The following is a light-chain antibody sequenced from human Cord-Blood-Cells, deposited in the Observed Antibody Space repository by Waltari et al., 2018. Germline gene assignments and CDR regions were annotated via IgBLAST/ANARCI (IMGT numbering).Light chain of an antibody. CDR2: DVS. J-gene: IGLJ1*01. CDR1: SSDVGGYTY. V-gene: IGLV2-14*03. Sequence: QSALTQPASVSGSPGQSITISCTGTSSDVGGYTYFSTYQQHPGKAPKLMIYDVSNRPSGVANPFPGSHYRNTAPRPISGLQAEDEAYYYCSSYTSSSLYVFGTGTKVTVL. CDR3: SSYTSSSLYV.